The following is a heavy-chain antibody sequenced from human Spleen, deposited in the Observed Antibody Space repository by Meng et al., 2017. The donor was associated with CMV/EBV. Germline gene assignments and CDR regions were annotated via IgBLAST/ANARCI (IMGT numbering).Heavy chain of an antibody. Sequence: SETLSLTCTVSGGSISSSSYYWGWIRQPPGKGLEWIGSIYYSGSTYYNLSLKSRVTISVDTSKNQFSLKLSSVTAADTAVYYCARGGGSGNYNDAFDIWGQGTMVTVSS. J-gene: IGHJ3*02. CDR1: GGSISSSSYY. V-gene: IGHV4-39*07. D-gene: IGHD1-26*01. CDR2: IYYSGST. CDR3: ARGGGSGNYNDAFDI.